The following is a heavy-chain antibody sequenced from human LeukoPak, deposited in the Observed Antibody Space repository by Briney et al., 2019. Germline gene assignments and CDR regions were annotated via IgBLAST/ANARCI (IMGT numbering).Heavy chain of an antibody. D-gene: IGHD2-21*01. CDR3: ARDGVEFYNWFDP. Sequence: GSLRLSCAASEFTFSTYAMSWVRQAPGKGLEWVSSISGSGDRTNYADSAKGRFTISRDNAKNTLYLQMNSLRAEDTAVYYCARDGVEFYNWFDPWGQGTLVTVSS. J-gene: IGHJ5*02. CDR2: ISGSGDRT. CDR1: EFTFSTYA. V-gene: IGHV3-23*01.